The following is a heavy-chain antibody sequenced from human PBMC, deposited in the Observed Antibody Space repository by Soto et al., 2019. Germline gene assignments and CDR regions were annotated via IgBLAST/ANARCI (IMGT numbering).Heavy chain of an antibody. J-gene: IGHJ4*02. D-gene: IGHD3-16*01. CDR3: ARYFKAPNDAWAFDS. V-gene: IGHV4-4*02. CDR2: IYHDGTT. Sequence: QVQLQESGPGLVMPSGTLSLTCDVSGASISSSDWWNWVRQPPGKGLEWIGEIYHDGTTIYNPSLRSRVTMSMDESKNRFSLVLTSVTAADTAVYYCARYFKAPNDAWAFDSWGQGTLVSVSS. CDR1: GASISSSDW.